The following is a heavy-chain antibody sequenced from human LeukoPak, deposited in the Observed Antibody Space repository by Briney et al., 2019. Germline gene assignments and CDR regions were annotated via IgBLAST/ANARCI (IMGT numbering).Heavy chain of an antibody. D-gene: IGHD2-2*01. CDR2: INPKSGGT. Sequence: AAVTVSFTASGYTFTDYYIQWVRQAPGQGLEWMGWINPKSGGTNSAQKFQGRVTMTRDTSVSTAYMELSRLRSDDTAVYYCARDHCTSSGCYEYYYYGMDVWGQGTTVTVSS. J-gene: IGHJ6*02. CDR1: GYTFTDYY. V-gene: IGHV1-2*02. CDR3: ARDHCTSSGCYEYYYYGMDV.